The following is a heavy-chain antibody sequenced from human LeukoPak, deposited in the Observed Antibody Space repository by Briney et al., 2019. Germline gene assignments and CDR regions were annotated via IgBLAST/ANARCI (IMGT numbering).Heavy chain of an antibody. J-gene: IGHJ4*02. Sequence: GGSLRLSCAAAGFTFSSYAMSWVRQAPGKGLEWVSTISGSGGNTYYVDSVKGRFTIPRDNSKNTLYLQMNSLRAEDTAVYYCANFYRDYWGQGTLVTVSS. CDR1: GFTFSSYA. CDR3: ANFYRDY. CDR2: ISGSGGNT. V-gene: IGHV3-23*01. D-gene: IGHD4-23*01.